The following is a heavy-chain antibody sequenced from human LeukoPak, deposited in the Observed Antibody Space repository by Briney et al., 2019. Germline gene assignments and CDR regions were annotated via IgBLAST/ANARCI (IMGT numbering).Heavy chain of an antibody. D-gene: IGHD4-17*01. CDR2: ISSSSSYI. CDR1: GFTFSSYA. CDR3: ARDLAYGDDGL. V-gene: IGHV3-21*01. Sequence: NPGASLRLSCAASGFTFSSYAMSWVRQAPGKGLEWVAFISSSSSYIFYADSLKGRFTISRDNAKNSLYLQMNSLRADDTAVYYCARDLAYGDDGLWGQGTLVTVSS. J-gene: IGHJ4*02.